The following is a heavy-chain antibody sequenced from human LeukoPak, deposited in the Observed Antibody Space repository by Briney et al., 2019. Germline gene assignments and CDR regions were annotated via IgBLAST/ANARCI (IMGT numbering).Heavy chain of an antibody. CDR2: ISYDGSNK. CDR1: GFTFSSYA. J-gene: IGHJ3*02. CDR3: ARGGIITSYSFEI. V-gene: IGHV3-30-3*01. D-gene: IGHD1-26*01. Sequence: GGSLRLSCAASGFTFSSYAMHWVRQAPGKGLEWVAVISYDGSNKYYADSVKGQFTISRDNSKNTLYLQMNSLRAEDTAVYYCARGGIITSYSFEIWGQGTMVTVSS.